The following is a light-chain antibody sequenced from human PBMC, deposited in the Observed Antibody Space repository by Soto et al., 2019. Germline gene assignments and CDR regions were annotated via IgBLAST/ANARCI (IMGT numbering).Light chain of an antibody. CDR2: DVS. CDR3: SSYTSITTLV. V-gene: IGLV2-14*03. Sequence: QSALTQPASVSGSPGQSITISCTGTSSDVGGYNYVSWYQHHPGRAPKLMIYDVSSRPSGISNRFSGSKSGNTASLTISGLQADDEADYYCSSYTSITTLVFGGGTKLTVL. J-gene: IGLJ2*01. CDR1: SSDVGGYNY.